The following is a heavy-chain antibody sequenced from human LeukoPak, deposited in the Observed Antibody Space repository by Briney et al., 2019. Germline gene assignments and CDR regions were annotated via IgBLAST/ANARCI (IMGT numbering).Heavy chain of an antibody. J-gene: IGHJ4*02. CDR2: ISAYNGNT. V-gene: IGHV1-18*01. CDR1: GYTFTSYG. Sequence: ASVKVSCKASGYTFTSYGISWVRQAPGQGLEWMGWISAYNGNTNYAQKLQGRVTMTTDTSTSTAYMELRSLRSDDTAVYYCARCRLSHCSSTSCYLGPAVWWGQGTLVTVSS. D-gene: IGHD2-2*01. CDR3: ARCRLSHCSSTSCYLGPAVW.